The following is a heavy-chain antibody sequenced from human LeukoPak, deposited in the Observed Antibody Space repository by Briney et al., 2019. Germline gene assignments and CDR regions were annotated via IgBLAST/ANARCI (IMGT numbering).Heavy chain of an antibody. CDR3: ARGPTNTVTFDY. V-gene: IGHV3-7*01. J-gene: IGHJ4*02. D-gene: IGHD4-17*01. Sequence: DSVKGRFTISRDNSKNTLYLQMNSLRAEDTAVYYCARGPTNTVTFDYWGQGTLVTVSS.